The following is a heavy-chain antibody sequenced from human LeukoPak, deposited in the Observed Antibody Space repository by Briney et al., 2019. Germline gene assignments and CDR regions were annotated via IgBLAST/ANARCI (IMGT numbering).Heavy chain of an antibody. CDR2: ISSSSTI. CDR1: GFTFSSYS. V-gene: IGHV3-48*04. Sequence: GGTLRLSCAASGFTFSSYSMNWVRQAPGEGQEWVSYISSSSTIHYADSVKGRFTISRDNAKNSLYLQMNSLRAEDTAVYYCARVRGYGDYEGKYYFDYWGQGTLVTVSS. CDR3: ARVRGYGDYEGKYYFDY. J-gene: IGHJ4*02. D-gene: IGHD4-17*01.